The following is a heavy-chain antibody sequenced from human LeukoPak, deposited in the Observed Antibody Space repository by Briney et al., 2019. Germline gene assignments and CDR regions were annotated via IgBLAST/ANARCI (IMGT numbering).Heavy chain of an antibody. CDR2: IIPSGHTT. Sequence: GGSLRLSCAASGFTFSNAWMSWVRQAPGKGLEWVSGIIPSGHTTYYADSVRGRFTISRDNSRNTLYLQMNSLRAEDTAVYYCAKDDRWLQFCCWGQGTLVTVSA. CDR1: GFTFSNAW. D-gene: IGHD5-24*01. CDR3: AKDDRWLQFCC. V-gene: IGHV3-23*01. J-gene: IGHJ4*02.